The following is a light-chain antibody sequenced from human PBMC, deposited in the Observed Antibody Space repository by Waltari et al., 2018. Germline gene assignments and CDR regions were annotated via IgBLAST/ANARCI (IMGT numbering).Light chain of an antibody. CDR1: QSVSSSY. CDR3: QQYGSSPPYT. CDR2: GAS. Sequence: ELVLTQSPGPLSLSPGDRATLSCRASQSVSSSYLAWYQQKPGQAPRLLIYGASSRATGIPDRFSGSGSGTDFTLTISRLEPEDFAVYYCQQYGSSPPYTFGQGTKLEIK. J-gene: IGKJ2*01. V-gene: IGKV3-20*01.